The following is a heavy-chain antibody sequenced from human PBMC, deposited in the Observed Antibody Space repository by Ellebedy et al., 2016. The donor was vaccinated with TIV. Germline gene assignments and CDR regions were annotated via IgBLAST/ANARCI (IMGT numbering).Heavy chain of an antibody. CDR1: GYTFTGYY. D-gene: IGHD3-10*01. CDR2: IDPDRGDT. CDR3: ARVRGIVVFDY. J-gene: IGHJ4*02. V-gene: IGHV1-2*04. Sequence: ASVKVSCKASGYTFTGYYIHWVRQAPGQGLEWMGWIDPDRGDTTYAQKLQDWVTMTRDTSIGTAYMELSRLRSDDTAVYYCARVRGIVVFDYWGQGTLVTVSS.